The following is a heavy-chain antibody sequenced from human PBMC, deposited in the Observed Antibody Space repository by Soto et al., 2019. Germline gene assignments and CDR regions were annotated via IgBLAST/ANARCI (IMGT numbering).Heavy chain of an antibody. CDR1: GFTFSSYA. J-gene: IGHJ4*02. D-gene: IGHD3-22*01. V-gene: IGHV3-23*01. CDR2: ISGSGGST. CDR3: ANAGITMIVVPSY. Sequence: GGSLRLSCAASGFTFSSYAVSWVRQAPGKGLEWVSAISGSGGSTYYADSVKGRFTISRDNSKNTLYLQMNSLRAEDTAVYYCANAGITMIVVPSYWGQGTLVTVSS.